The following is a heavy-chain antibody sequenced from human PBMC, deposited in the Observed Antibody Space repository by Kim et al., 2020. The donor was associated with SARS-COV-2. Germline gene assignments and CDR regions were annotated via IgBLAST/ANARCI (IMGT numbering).Heavy chain of an antibody. J-gene: IGHJ4*02. CDR3: AKSFSGSYFGYDY. CDR1: GFTFNTYG. CDR2: ISYDGSHK. V-gene: IGHV3-30*18. D-gene: IGHD1-26*01. Sequence: GGSLRLSCAASGFTFNTYGMHWVRQAPGKGLEWVAVISYDGSHKYYEYSVKGRFTISRDNSKNSLSLQMNSLSIEDTAVYYCAKSFSGSYFGYDYWGQGTLVTVS.